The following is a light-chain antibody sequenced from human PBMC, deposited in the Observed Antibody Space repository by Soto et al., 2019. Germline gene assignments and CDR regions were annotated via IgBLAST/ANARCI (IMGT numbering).Light chain of an antibody. V-gene: IGLV2-14*03. CDR2: EVN. CDR3: SSYTSSRTLYV. Sequence: QSALTQPASVSGSPGQSITIPCTGTSSDVGAYNFVSWYQQHPGKAPKLIIYEVNTRSSGISHRFSGSKSGNTASLTISGLQSEDDADYFCSSYTSSRTLYVFGAGTKLTVL. J-gene: IGLJ1*01. CDR1: SSDVGAYNF.